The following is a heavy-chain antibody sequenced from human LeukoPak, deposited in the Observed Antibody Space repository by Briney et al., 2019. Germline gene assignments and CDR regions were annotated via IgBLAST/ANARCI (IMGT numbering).Heavy chain of an antibody. D-gene: IGHD5-12*01. CDR1: GGSISSGGYY. J-gene: IGHJ4*02. CDR3: ARDGGYEPFFDY. V-gene: IGHV4-31*03. CDR2: IYYSGST. Sequence: SQTLSLTCTASGGSISSGGYYWSWIRQHPGKGLEWIGYIYYSGSTYYNPSLKSRVTISVDTSKNQLSLKLSSVTAADTAVYYCARDGGYEPFFDYWGQGTLVTVSS.